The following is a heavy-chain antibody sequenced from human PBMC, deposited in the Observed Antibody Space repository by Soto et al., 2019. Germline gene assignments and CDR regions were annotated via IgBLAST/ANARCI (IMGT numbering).Heavy chain of an antibody. D-gene: IGHD2-15*01. CDR2: IYYTGNT. J-gene: IGHJ6*02. V-gene: IGHV4-39*01. CDR3: ASEVSSTDGMDV. CDR1: GDSIRSGNHY. Sequence: SETLSLTCTVSGDSIRSGNHYWGWIRQPPGKGLEWIGSIYYTGNTFYSPSFRSRLTISVDTSKSQFSLKLRSVTAADTATYYCASEVSSTDGMDVWGQGTTVTVSS.